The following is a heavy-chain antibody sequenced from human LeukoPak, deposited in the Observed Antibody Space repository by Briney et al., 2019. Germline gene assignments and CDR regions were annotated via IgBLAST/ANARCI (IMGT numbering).Heavy chain of an antibody. CDR2: IYYSGST. CDR1: GGSIRSSYYY. V-gene: IGHV4-39*07. J-gene: IGHJ6*02. D-gene: IGHD3-10*01. Sequence: SETLSLTCTVSGGSIRSSYYYWGWIRQPPGKGLEWIGSIYYSGSTNYNPSLKSRVTISVDTSKNQFSLKLSSVTAADTAVYYCASHFGGMDVWGQGTTVTVSS. CDR3: ASHFGGMDV.